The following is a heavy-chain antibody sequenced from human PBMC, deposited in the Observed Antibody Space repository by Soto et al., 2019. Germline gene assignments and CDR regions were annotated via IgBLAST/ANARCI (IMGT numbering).Heavy chain of an antibody. CDR1: GGSISISSYY. CDR3: ARPAGSGWRYYYYGMDV. J-gene: IGHJ6*02. V-gene: IGHV4-39*01. D-gene: IGHD6-19*01. CDR2: IYYSGST. Sequence: SETLALSCTVSGGSISISSYYWGWIRQPPGKGLEWIGSIYYSGSTYYNPSLKSRVTISVDTSKNQFSLKLSSVTAADTAVYYCARPAGSGWRYYYYGMDVWGQGTTVTVSS.